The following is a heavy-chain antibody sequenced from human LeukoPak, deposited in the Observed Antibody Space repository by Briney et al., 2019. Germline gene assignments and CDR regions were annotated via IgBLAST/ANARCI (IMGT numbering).Heavy chain of an antibody. Sequence: GGSLRLSCVASGFTFSTYSMNWVRQAPGKGLEWVAVISYDGSNKYYADSVKGRFTISRDNSKNTLYLQMNSLRAEDTAVYYCAKAEGYYDSSGYSKWGQGTLVTVSS. J-gene: IGHJ4*02. D-gene: IGHD3-22*01. CDR2: ISYDGSNK. CDR1: GFTFSTYS. V-gene: IGHV3-30*18. CDR3: AKAEGYYDSSGYSK.